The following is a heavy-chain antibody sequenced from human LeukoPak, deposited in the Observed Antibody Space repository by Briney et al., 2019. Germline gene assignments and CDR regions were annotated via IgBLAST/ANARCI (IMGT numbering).Heavy chain of an antibody. D-gene: IGHD6-13*01. Sequence: SVKVSCKASGFTFTSSAVQWVRQARGQRLEWIGWIVVGSGNTNYAQKFQERVTITRDMSTNTAYMELSSLRSEDTAVYYCAAWIQDRGVAAANGYFQHWGQGTLVTVSS. CDR1: GFTFTSSA. V-gene: IGHV1-58*01. J-gene: IGHJ1*01. CDR3: AAWIQDRGVAAANGYFQH. CDR2: IVVGSGNT.